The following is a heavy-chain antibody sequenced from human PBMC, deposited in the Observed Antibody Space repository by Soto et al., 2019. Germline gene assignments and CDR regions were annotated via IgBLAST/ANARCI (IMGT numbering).Heavy chain of an antibody. Sequence: QVQLVQSGAEVMQPGSSVRVSCKASGGTFSSYAISWVRQAXXXXXXXXXXXLPIFGTADYAQKFQGRVTITADESTTTAYMELSSLRSEDTAVYFCARDKDRVRLGGNYYYGMDVWGQGTTVTVSS. J-gene: IGHJ6*02. CDR3: ARDKDRVRLGGNYYYGMDV. D-gene: IGHD5-12*01. CDR1: GGTFSSYA. CDR2: XLPIFGTA. V-gene: IGHV1-69*12.